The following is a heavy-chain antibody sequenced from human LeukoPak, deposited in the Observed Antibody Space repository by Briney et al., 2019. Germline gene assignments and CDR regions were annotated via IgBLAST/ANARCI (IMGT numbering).Heavy chain of an antibody. CDR3: TTDGVGVVGATALSAFDI. V-gene: IGHV3-15*01. CDR1: GFTFNDYY. Sequence: KTGGSLRLSCAASGFTFNDYYMGWIRQAPGKGLEWVGRIKSKTDGGTTDYAAPVKGRFTISRDDSKNTLYLQMNSLKTEDTAVYYCTTDGVGVVGATALSAFDIWGQGTMVTVSS. J-gene: IGHJ3*02. D-gene: IGHD1-26*01. CDR2: IKSKTDGGTT.